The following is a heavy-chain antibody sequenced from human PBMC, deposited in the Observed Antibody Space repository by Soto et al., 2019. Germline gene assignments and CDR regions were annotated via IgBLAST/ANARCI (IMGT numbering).Heavy chain of an antibody. D-gene: IGHD1-7*01. V-gene: IGHV4-59*01. J-gene: IGHJ4*02. CDR3: ARGRPWELYDY. CDR2: IDYSGGA. CDR1: GGSTSPYY. Sequence: QVQLQESGPGLVKASETLSLTCTVSGGSTSPYYWSWLRQPPGKGLEWIGFIDYSGGARYNPSLKSRVTMSLDTSENQISLNLSSMTAADTAVYFCARGRPWELYDYWGQGTLVTVSS.